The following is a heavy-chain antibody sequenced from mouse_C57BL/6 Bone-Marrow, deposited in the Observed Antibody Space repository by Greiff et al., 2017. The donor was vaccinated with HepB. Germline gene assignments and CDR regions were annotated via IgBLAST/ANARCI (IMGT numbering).Heavy chain of an antibody. CDR3: ACDRGWLLLFGY. J-gene: IGHJ3*01. D-gene: IGHD2-3*01. Sequence: EVQGVESGGGLVKPGGSLKLSCAASGFTFSSYAMSWVRQTPEKRLEWVANISDGGSYTYYPDNVKGRFTISRDNAKSNLYLQMSHLKSEDTALYFCACDRGWLLLFGYWGEGILVTVAA. CDR2: ISDGGSYT. CDR1: GFTFSSYA. V-gene: IGHV5-4*01.